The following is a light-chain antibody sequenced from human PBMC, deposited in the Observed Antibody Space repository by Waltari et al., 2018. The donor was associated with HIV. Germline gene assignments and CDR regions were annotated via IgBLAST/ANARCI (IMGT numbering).Light chain of an antibody. CDR2: YDD. J-gene: IGLJ2*01. V-gene: IGLV1-36*01. Sequence: QSVLTQPPSVSEAPRQRVTISCSGSSSNIGNNAVNWYQQLPGKPPKLLIYYDDLLASGVSDRFSGSKSGTSASLAISGLQSEDESDYYCAWDDSLNGVVFGGGTKLTVL. CDR1: SSNIGNNA. CDR3: AWDDSLNGVV.